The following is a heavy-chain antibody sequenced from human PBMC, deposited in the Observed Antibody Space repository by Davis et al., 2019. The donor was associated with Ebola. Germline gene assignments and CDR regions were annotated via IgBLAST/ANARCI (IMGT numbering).Heavy chain of an antibody. D-gene: IGHD6-13*01. V-gene: IGHV4-34*01. CDR2: INHSGST. CDR3: ARGPGRLTPIAAAGRYYYYGMDV. J-gene: IGHJ6*02. CDR1: GGSISGYY. Sequence: SETLSLTCTVSGGSISGYYWSWIRQPPGKGLEWIGEINHSGSTNYNPSLKSRVTISVDTSKNQFSLKLSSVTAADTAVYYWARGPGRLTPIAAAGRYYYYGMDVWGQGTTVTVSS.